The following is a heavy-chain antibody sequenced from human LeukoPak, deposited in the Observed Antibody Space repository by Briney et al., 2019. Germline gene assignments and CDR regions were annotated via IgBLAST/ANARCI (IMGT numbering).Heavy chain of an antibody. V-gene: IGHV1-2*02. CDR2: INPNSGGT. D-gene: IGHD6-6*01. CDR1: GYTFTGYY. J-gene: IGHJ4*02. Sequence: ASVKVSCKASGYTFTGYYMHWVRQAPGQGLEWMGWINPNSGGTNYAQKFQGRVTMTRDTSISTAYMELSRLRSDDTAVYHCARDIEYSSPPYDYWGQGTLVTVSS. CDR3: ARDIEYSSPPYDY.